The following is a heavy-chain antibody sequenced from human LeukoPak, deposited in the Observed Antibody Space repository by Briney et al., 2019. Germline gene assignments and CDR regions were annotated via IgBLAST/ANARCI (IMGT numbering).Heavy chain of an antibody. J-gene: IGHJ4*02. D-gene: IGHD3-16*02. CDR2: ISSSSTI. Sequence: GGSLRLSCAASGFTFSSYSMNWVRQAPGKGLEWVSYISSSSTIYYADSVKGRFTISRDNAKNSLYLQMNSLRAEDTAVYYCARVRLGELSSDYWGQGTLVTVSS. V-gene: IGHV3-48*04. CDR1: GFTFSSYS. CDR3: ARVRLGELSSDY.